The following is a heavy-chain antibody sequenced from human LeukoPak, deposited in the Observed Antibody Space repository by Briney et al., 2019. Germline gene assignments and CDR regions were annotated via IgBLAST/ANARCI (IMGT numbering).Heavy chain of an antibody. J-gene: IGHJ4*02. CDR1: GYTFTTYY. V-gene: IGHV1-46*01. D-gene: IGHD5-24*01. CDR2: INPSGGGT. Sequence: ASVKVSFKASGYTFTTYYMHWVRQAPGQGLVWMGLINPSGGGTRYAQKFQGRVTMTRDTSTSTVYVELSSLRSEDTAVYYCASGYKTVSVFDHWGQGTLVTVSS. CDR3: ASGYKTVSVFDH.